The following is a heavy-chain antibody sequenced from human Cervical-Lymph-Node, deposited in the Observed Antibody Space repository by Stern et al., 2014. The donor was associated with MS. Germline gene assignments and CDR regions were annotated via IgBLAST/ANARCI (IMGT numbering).Heavy chain of an antibody. Sequence: QVQLQESGPGLVEPSGTLSLTCAVSGGSISRNNWWLWVRQPPGKGLEWIAEIFHTGITNYNPSAGSRVTISIDKSKNQFSRKLTSVTAADTAIYYCARAAYFDIIGYYTESKMMAFDIWGQGTMLTVSS. D-gene: IGHD3-22*01. CDR1: GGSISRNNW. V-gene: IGHV4-4*02. CDR2: IFHTGIT. CDR3: ARAAYFDIIGYYTESKMMAFDI. J-gene: IGHJ3*02.